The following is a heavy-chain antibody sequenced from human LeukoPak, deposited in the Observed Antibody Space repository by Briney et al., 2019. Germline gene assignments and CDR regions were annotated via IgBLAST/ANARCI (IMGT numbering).Heavy chain of an antibody. Sequence: PSEILSLTCTVSGGSISSYYWSWIRQPPGKGLEWIGYIYYSGSTNYNPSLKSRVTISVDTSKNQFSLKLSSVTAADTAVYYCARHGHCSSTSCYMSSDYWGQGTLVTVSS. J-gene: IGHJ4*02. CDR1: GGSISSYY. D-gene: IGHD2-2*02. CDR2: IYYSGST. CDR3: ARHGHCSSTSCYMSSDY. V-gene: IGHV4-59*08.